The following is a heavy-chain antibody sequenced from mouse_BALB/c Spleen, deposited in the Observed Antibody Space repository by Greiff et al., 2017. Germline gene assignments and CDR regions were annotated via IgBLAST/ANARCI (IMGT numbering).Heavy chain of an antibody. CDR2: ISSGSGTI. V-gene: IGHV5-17*03. Sequence: EVKLVESGGGLVQPGGSRKLSCAASGFTFSSFGMHWVRQAPEKGLEWVAYISSGSGTIYYADTVKGRFTISRDNAKNTLYLQMSSLKSEDKALYYCAREGYYGYWYFDVWGAGTTVTVSS. D-gene: IGHD1-1*01. CDR3: AREGYYGYWYFDV. CDR1: GFTFSSFG. J-gene: IGHJ1*01.